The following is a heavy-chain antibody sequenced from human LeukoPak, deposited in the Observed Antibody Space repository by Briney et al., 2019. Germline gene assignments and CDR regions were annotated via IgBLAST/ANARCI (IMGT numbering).Heavy chain of an antibody. D-gene: IGHD1-26*01. CDR1: GFTFSSHW. CDR3: ARPVGTTVSVDY. J-gene: IGHJ4*02. CDR2: ISLDGSTT. V-gene: IGHV3-74*01. Sequence: PGGSLRLSCAASGFTFSSHWMHWVRQAPGKGLVWASVISLDGSTTNYAEPVKGRFTISRDNAKNTLYLQMNSLRAEDTAVYYCARPVGTTVSVDYWGQGTLVTVSS.